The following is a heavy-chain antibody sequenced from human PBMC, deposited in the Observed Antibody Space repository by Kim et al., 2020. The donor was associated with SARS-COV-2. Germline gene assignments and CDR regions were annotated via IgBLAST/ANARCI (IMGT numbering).Heavy chain of an antibody. Sequence: KFQGRVTSTRDTSANTAYMELSSLRSEDTAVYYCARVQTRIAVAGTGLGYWGQGTLVTVSS. J-gene: IGHJ4*02. CDR3: ARVQTRIAVAGTGLGY. V-gene: IGHV1-3*01. D-gene: IGHD6-19*01.